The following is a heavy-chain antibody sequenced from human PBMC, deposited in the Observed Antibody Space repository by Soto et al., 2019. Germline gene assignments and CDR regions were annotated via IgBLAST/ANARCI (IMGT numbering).Heavy chain of an antibody. J-gene: IGHJ3*02. CDR3: ARLWTHSGYYYKTSNAFDI. CDR1: GYSFTSYW. V-gene: IGHV5-10-1*01. D-gene: IGHD3-22*01. Sequence: GESLKISCKGSGYSFTSYWISWVRQMPGKGLEWMGRIDPSDSYTNYSPSFQGHVTISADKSISTAYLQWSSLKASDTAMYYCARLWTHSGYYYKTSNAFDIWGQGTMVTV. CDR2: IDPSDSYT.